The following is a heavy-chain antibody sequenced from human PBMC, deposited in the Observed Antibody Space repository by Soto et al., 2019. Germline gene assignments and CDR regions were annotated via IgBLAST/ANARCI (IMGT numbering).Heavy chain of an antibody. Sequence: SETLSLTCIVSGGSISTYYWSWIRQPPGKGLEWIGYVLNTGDTNYNPSLKSRVTISLDMPKKQFSLNLTSLTAADTAIYYCARNAYFDSWGQGTLVTVSS. CDR1: GGSISTYY. CDR3: ARNAYFDS. J-gene: IGHJ4*02. V-gene: IGHV4-59*01. CDR2: VLNTGDT.